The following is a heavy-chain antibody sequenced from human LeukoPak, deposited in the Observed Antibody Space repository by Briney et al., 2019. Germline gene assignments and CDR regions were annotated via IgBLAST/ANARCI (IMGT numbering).Heavy chain of an antibody. CDR3: ARRNRSRGAFDI. CDR1: GGSFSGYY. CDR2: INHSGST. Sequence: PSETLSLTCAVYGGSFSGYYWSWIRQPPGKGLEWVGEINHSGSTNYNPSRQSLDTITVDKTNNQFSLTLSSVPAADTAVYYCARRNRSRGAFDIWGQGTMVTVSS. D-gene: IGHD1-14*01. V-gene: IGHV4-34*01. J-gene: IGHJ3*02.